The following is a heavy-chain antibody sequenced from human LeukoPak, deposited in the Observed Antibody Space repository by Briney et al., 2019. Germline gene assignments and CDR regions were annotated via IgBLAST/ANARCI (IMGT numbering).Heavy chain of an antibody. V-gene: IGHV3-48*01. D-gene: IGHD2-21*01. Sequence: GGSLRLSCAASGFTLRSYTINWVRQAPGKGLEWVSYISSSSSTIYYADSVKGRFTISRDNAKNSLYLQMNSLRAEDTAVYYCARVVGGYWGQGTLVTVSS. CDR3: ARVVGGY. CDR2: ISSSSSTI. J-gene: IGHJ4*02. CDR1: GFTLRSYT.